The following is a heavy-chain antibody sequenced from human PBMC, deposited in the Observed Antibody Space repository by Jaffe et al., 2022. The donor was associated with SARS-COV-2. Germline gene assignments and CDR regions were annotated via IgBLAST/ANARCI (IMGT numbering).Heavy chain of an antibody. CDR1: GYTFTSYG. J-gene: IGHJ6*03. D-gene: IGHD3-10*01. Sequence: QVQLVQSGAEVKKPGASVKVSCKASGYTFTSYGISWVRQAPGQGLEWMGWISAYNGNTNYAQKLQGRVTMTTDTSTSTAYMELRSLRSDDTAVYYCARSYRGTMVRGVNYYYYYMDVWGKGTTVTVSS. CDR3: ARSYRGTMVRGVNYYYYYMDV. CDR2: ISAYNGNT. V-gene: IGHV1-18*01.